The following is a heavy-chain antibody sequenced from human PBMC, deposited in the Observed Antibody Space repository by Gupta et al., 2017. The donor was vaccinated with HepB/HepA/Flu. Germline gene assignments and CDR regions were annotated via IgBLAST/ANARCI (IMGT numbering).Heavy chain of an antibody. Sequence: EVQLVESGGGLVKPGRSLRVSCAASGFTFSNHESNWVRQAPGKGLEAVSYISRVSSTKYYADSVKGRFTISRDKARNILYLQMNSLRAEDTGIDDCARQGWMTPGLWGRGTLVSVSS. D-gene: IGHD6-19*01. CDR3: ARQGWMTPGL. V-gene: IGHV3-48*03. CDR2: ISRVSSTK. CDR1: GFTFSNHE. J-gene: IGHJ4*02.